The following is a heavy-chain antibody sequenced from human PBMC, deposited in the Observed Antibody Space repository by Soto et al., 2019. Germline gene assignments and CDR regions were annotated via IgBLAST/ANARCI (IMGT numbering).Heavy chain of an antibody. V-gene: IGHV1-2*06. Sequence: GASVKVSCKASGYIFTDYYMHWVRQAPGQELGWMGRINPNSGGTNYAQRFQGRVTFAGDTSMSTAYMEVGSLRSEDTAVYYCARDDCSGGSCYPPTGAFEIRGQGTMVTVSS. J-gene: IGHJ3*02. CDR3: ARDDCSGGSCYPPTGAFEI. D-gene: IGHD2-15*01. CDR2: INPNSGGT. CDR1: GYIFTDYY.